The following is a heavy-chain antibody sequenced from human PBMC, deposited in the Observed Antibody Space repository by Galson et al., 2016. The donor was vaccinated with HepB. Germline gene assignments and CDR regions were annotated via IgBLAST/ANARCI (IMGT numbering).Heavy chain of an antibody. CDR1: GGPISFYY. V-gene: IGHV4-4*09. D-gene: IGHD4-17*01. J-gene: IGHJ4*02. CDR3: ARASDYGDYPSIDY. Sequence: ETLSLTCTVSGGPISFYYWSWIRQPPGKGLEWIGYIYSSGSTNCNPSLKGRVTMSVDTSKNQFALNLKSVSAADTAIYYCARASDYGDYPSIDYWGQGTLVSVSS. CDR2: IYSSGST.